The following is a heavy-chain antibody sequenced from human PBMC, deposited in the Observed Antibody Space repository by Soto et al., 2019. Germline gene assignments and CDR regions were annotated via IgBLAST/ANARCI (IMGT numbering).Heavy chain of an antibody. CDR3: ARDGCYASSGYRTDFDY. Sequence: QVQLVQSGAEVKKPGASVKVSCKASGYTFTSYGISWVRQAPGQGLEWMGWISAYNGNTNYAQKLQGRVTMTTDTPASTAYMEVGSLRSDDTAVYYCARDGCYASSGYRTDFDYWGQGTLVTVSS. V-gene: IGHV1-18*01. J-gene: IGHJ4*02. CDR1: GYTFTSYG. CDR2: ISAYNGNT. D-gene: IGHD3-22*01.